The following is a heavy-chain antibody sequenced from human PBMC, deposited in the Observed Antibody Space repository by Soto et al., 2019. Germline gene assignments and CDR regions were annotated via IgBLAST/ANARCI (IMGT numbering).Heavy chain of an antibody. CDR3: ARDLRLLDSSYTFDY. J-gene: IGHJ4*02. Sequence: QVQLVESGGGVVQPGRSLRLSCAASGFTFSSYAMHWVRQAPGKGLEWVAVISYDGSNKYYADSVKGRFTISRDNSKNTLYLQMNSLRAEDTAVYYCARDLRLLDSSYTFDYWGQGTLVTVSS. CDR2: ISYDGSNK. V-gene: IGHV3-30-3*01. CDR1: GFTFSSYA. D-gene: IGHD6-6*01.